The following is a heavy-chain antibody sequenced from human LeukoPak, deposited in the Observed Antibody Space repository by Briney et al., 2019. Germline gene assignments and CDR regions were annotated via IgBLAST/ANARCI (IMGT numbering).Heavy chain of an antibody. Sequence: GGSLRLSCAASGFTFGAYAMHWVRQAPGKGLVWVSRINSDGSSASYADSVKGRFTISRDNAKNTLYLQMNSLRAEDTAVYYCARDGRKVATLDYWGQGTLVTVSS. CDR3: ARDGRKVATLDY. CDR1: GFTFGAYA. D-gene: IGHD5-12*01. J-gene: IGHJ4*02. CDR2: INSDGSSA. V-gene: IGHV3-74*01.